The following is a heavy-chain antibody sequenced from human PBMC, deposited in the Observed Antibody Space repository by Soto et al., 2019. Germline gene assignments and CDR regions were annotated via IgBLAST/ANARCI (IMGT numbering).Heavy chain of an antibody. CDR1: GGSISSSNW. V-gene: IGHV4-4*02. CDR3: ARDQGGHTIPPPINFFDY. J-gene: IGHJ4*02. CDR2: IYHSGNT. Sequence: SETLSLTCTVSGGSISSSNWWTWVRQPPGKGLEWIGEIYHSGNTNYNPSLKSRVSISVDKSKNQFSLNLSSVTAADTAMYYCARDQGGHTIPPPINFFDYWGQGTLVTVSS. D-gene: IGHD3-3*01.